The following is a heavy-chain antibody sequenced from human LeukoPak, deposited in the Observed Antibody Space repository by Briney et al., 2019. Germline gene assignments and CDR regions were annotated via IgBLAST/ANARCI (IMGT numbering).Heavy chain of an antibody. D-gene: IGHD3-22*01. CDR2: ISGYNGNI. Sequence: GASVKVSCKASGYSFTSHGITWVRQAPGQGLEWMGWISGYNGNINYGQQFQDRVTMTTDTSTNTAYMELRSLRSDDTAVYYCTRARGYYESSGYYYPWGDFDYWGQGTRVTVSS. V-gene: IGHV1-18*01. CDR3: TRARGYYESSGYYYPWGDFDY. J-gene: IGHJ4*02. CDR1: GYSFTSHG.